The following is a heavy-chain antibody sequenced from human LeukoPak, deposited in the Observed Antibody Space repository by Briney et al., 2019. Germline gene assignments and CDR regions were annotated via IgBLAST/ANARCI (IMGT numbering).Heavy chain of an antibody. CDR3: ARHLDYDVLTGYVVGY. CDR2: ISGSGNII. CDR1: GFIFSPYY. V-gene: IGHV3-11*01. J-gene: IGHJ4*02. Sequence: GGSLRLSCAASGFIFSPYYMSWIRQAPGKGLEWVSYISGSGNIIYYADSVKGRFTISRDNAKNSLYLQMNSLRAEDTATYYCARHLDYDVLTGYVVGYWGQGALVIVSS. D-gene: IGHD3-9*01.